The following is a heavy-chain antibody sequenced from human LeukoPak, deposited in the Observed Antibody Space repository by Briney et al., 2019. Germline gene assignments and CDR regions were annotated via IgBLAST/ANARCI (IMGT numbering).Heavy chain of an antibody. CDR3: ARRADAYSHPYDY. CDR2: IYSGTT. Sequence: GGSLRLSCTVSGFTVSSNSMSWVRQAPGKGLEWVSFIYSGTTHYSDSVKGRFTISRDNSKNTLCLQMNSLRAEDTAVYYCARRADAYSHPYDYWGQGTLVTVSS. J-gene: IGHJ4*02. D-gene: IGHD3-16*01. CDR1: GFTVSSNS. V-gene: IGHV3-53*01.